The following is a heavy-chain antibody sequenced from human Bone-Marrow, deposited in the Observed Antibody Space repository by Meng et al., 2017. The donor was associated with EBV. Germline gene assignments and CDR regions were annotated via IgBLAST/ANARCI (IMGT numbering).Heavy chain of an antibody. CDR2: TYHRSKWYN. Sequence: VHLPQTGPGLEKPSQTLSLTCAISGDSVSSNSAAWNWIRQSPSRGLEWLGRTYHRSKWYNDYTISLKSRITINPDTSKKRRITINPDTSKNQFSLQMNSVTPEDTAVYYCARGGHNFDYWGQGTLVTVSS. CDR3: ARGGHNFDY. V-gene: IGHV6-1*01. J-gene: IGHJ4*02. CDR1: GDSVSSNSAA.